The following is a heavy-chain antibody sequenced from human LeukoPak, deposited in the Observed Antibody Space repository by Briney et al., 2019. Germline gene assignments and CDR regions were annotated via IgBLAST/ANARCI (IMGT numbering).Heavy chain of an antibody. Sequence: PGRSLRLSCGASGFTFTYYAMHWVRQAPGKGLEWVSVVSNDGSNQDYTDSVKGRFIISRDDSKSTVYLQMNSLRVDDTAMYYCAKVAGVAVTFSGNFDYWGQGTLVTVSS. D-gene: IGHD4-17*01. CDR2: VSNDGSNQ. CDR3: AKVAGVAVTFSGNFDY. V-gene: IGHV3-30-3*01. CDR1: GFTFTYYA. J-gene: IGHJ4*02.